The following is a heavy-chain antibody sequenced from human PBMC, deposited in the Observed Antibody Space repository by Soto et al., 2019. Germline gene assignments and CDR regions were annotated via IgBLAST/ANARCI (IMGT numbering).Heavy chain of an antibody. V-gene: IGHV2-26*01. J-gene: IGHJ5*02. CDR2: IFSNDER. D-gene: IGHD2-15*01. CDR3: AQTEDGGRSRTPAGWCDA. Sequence: QVTLKESGPVLVKPTETLTLTCTVSGFSLSNAGMGVSWIRQPPGKAPEWLAHIFSNDERRFSTSLKNRLTSSKDTSNSQVVLIMTNMDPVDTGTYYCAQTEDGGRSRTPAGWCDAWCQGTLVTVSS. CDR1: GFSLSNAGMG.